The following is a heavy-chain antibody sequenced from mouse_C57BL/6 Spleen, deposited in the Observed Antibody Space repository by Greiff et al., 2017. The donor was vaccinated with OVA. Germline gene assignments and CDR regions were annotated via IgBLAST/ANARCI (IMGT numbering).Heavy chain of an antibody. CDR2: IYPGSGNT. J-gene: IGHJ4*01. CDR1: GYTFTDYY. D-gene: IGHD2-5*01. Sequence: QVQLQQSGAELVRPGASVKLSCKASGYTFTDYYINWVKQRPGQGLEWIARIYPGSGNTYYNEKFKGKATLTAEKSSSTAYMQLSSLTSEDSAVYFCAATGTYHSNDYWGQGTSVTVSS. V-gene: IGHV1-76*01. CDR3: AATGTYHSNDY.